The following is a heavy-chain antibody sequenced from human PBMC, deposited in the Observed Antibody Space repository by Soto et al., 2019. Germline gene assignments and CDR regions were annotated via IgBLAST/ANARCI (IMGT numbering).Heavy chain of an antibody. CDR1: GFTFSSYG. J-gene: IGHJ6*03. CDR3: AREGGYCSGGSCYWFYYYYMDV. Sequence: QVQLVESGGGVVQPGRSLRLSCAASGFTFSSYGMHWVRQAQGKGLEWVAVIWYDGSNKYYADSVKGRFTISRDNSKNTLYLQMNSLRAEDTAVYYCAREGGYCSGGSCYWFYYYYMDVWGKGTTVTVSS. CDR2: IWYDGSNK. V-gene: IGHV3-33*01. D-gene: IGHD2-15*01.